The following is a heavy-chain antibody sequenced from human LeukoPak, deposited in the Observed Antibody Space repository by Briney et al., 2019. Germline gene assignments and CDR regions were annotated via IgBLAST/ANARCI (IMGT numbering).Heavy chain of an antibody. CDR1: GGTFSSYT. CDR2: IIPILGIA. CDR3: AREGPDCSSTSCVDY. D-gene: IGHD2-2*01. Sequence: ASVKASCKASGGTFSSYTISWVRQAPGQGLEWMGRIIPILGIANYAQKFQGRVTITADKSTSTAYMELSSLRSEDTAVYYCAREGPDCSSTSCVDYWGQGTLVTGSS. V-gene: IGHV1-69*04. J-gene: IGHJ4*02.